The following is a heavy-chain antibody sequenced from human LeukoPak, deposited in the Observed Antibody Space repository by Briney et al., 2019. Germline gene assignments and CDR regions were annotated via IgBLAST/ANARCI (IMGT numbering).Heavy chain of an antibody. CDR2: VNHSGST. J-gene: IGHJ4*02. V-gene: IGHV4-34*01. Sequence: SETLSLTCAVYGGSLSGYYWSWIRQPPGKGLEWIGEVNHSGSTNYNPSLKSRVTISEDTSKNQFSLKLSSVTAADTAVYYCARLLVNYYDSSGYWVYFDYWGQGTLVTVSS. CDR1: GGSLSGYY. D-gene: IGHD3-22*01. CDR3: ARLLVNYYDSSGYWVYFDY.